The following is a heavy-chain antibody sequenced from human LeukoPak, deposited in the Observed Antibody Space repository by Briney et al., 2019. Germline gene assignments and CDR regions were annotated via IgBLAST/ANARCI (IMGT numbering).Heavy chain of an antibody. CDR3: ARSPRIYMIGTHAFDI. CDR1: GDSISSTNYY. J-gene: IGHJ3*02. CDR2: IYYSGST. V-gene: IGHV4-39*01. Sequence: SETLSLTCTVSGDSISSTNYYWGWIRHPPGKGLEWIGSIYYSGSTYYNPSLKSRVTISVDTSKNQFSLKLSSVTAADTAVYFCARSPRIYMIGTHAFDIWGQGTMVTVSS. D-gene: IGHD3-22*01.